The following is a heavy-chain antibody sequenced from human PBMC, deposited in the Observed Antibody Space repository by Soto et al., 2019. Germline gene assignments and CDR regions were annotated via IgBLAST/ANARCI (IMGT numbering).Heavy chain of an antibody. Sequence: GGSLRLSCAASGFTFSSSWMSWVRQAPGKGLEWVANIKQDGSEKDYVDSVKGRFTISRDNAKNSLYLQMNSLRAEDTAVYYCARDPDYYDSSGQRNYWGQGTLVTVSS. J-gene: IGHJ4*02. V-gene: IGHV3-7*01. CDR1: GFTFSSSW. CDR3: ARDPDYYDSSGQRNY. D-gene: IGHD3-22*01. CDR2: IKQDGSEK.